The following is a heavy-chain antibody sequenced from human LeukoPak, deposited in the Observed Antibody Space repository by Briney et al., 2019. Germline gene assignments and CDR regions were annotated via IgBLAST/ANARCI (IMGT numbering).Heavy chain of an antibody. CDR2: ISSSGRTI. V-gene: IGHV3-48*03. CDR3: ARDLPITMVRGVILSGGMDV. Sequence: PGGSLRLSRAASGFTFSSYEMNWVRQAPGKGLEWVSYISSSGRTIYYADSVKGRFTISRDNAKNSLYLQVNSLRAEDTAVYYCARDLPITMVRGVILSGGMDVWGKGTTVTVSS. J-gene: IGHJ6*04. D-gene: IGHD3-10*01. CDR1: GFTFSSYE.